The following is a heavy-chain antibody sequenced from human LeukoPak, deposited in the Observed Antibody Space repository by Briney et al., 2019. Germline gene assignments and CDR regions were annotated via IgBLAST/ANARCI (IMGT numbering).Heavy chain of an antibody. CDR2: ISSSGSTI. CDR3: ARERMGSGWFFLRRSFGY. D-gene: IGHD6-19*01. CDR1: GFTFSSYE. Sequence: GGSLRLSCAASGFTFSSYEMNWVRQAPGKGLEWVSYISSSGSTIYYADSVKGRFTISRDNAKNSLYLKMNSLRAEDTAVYYCARERMGSGWFFLRRSFGYWGQGTLVTVSS. V-gene: IGHV3-48*03. J-gene: IGHJ4*02.